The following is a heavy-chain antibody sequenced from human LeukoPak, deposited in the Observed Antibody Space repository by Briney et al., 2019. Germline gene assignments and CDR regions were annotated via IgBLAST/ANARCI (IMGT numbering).Heavy chain of an antibody. J-gene: IGHJ4*02. CDR2: IRSKANSYAT. CDR3: TFNMVRGVSPFDY. D-gene: IGHD3-10*01. Sequence: GGSLRLSCAASGFTFSGSAMHWVRQASGKGLEWVGRIRSKANSYATAYAASVKGRFTISRDDSKNTAYLQMNSLKTEDTAVYYCTFNMVRGVSPFDYWGQRTLVTVSS. CDR1: GFTFSGSA. V-gene: IGHV3-73*01.